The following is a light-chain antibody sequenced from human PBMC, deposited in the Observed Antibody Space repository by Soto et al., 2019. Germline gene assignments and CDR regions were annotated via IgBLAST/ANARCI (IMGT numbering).Light chain of an antibody. CDR1: QSVSSN. CDR3: QQYNNWPPMYT. V-gene: IGKV3-15*01. CDR2: GAS. J-gene: IGKJ2*01. Sequence: EIVMTQSPATLSVSPGERATLSCRASQSVSSNLAWYQQKPGQAPRLLIYGASTRATGIPARFSGRGSGTEFTLTISSLQSEDFAVYYRQQYNNWPPMYTFGQGTKLEIK.